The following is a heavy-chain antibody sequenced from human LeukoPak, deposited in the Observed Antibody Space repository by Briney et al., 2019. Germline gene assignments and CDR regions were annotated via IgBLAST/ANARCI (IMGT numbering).Heavy chain of an antibody. Sequence: ASVKVSCKASGGTFSSYAISWVRQAPGQGLEWMGGIIPIFGTANYAQKFQGRVTITADESTSTAYMELSSLRSEDTAVYYCAMDLIVNRLRGFNYFDYWGQGTLVTVSS. J-gene: IGHJ4*02. D-gene: IGHD1-26*01. CDR1: GGTFSSYA. CDR3: AMDLIVNRLRGFNYFDY. V-gene: IGHV1-69*13. CDR2: IIPIFGTA.